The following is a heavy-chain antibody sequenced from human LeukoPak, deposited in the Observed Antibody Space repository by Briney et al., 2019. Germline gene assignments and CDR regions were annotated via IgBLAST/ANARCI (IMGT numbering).Heavy chain of an antibody. CDR2: TYYSGTT. Sequence: SETLSLTCTVSGDFINSYYWNWIRQPPGKGLEWIGYTYYSGTTNYNPSLRSRVTISVDTSKNQFSLKLSSVTAADTAVYYCARGAGMVATTMYYFNYWGQGTLVTVSS. V-gene: IGHV4-59*01. CDR1: GDFINSYY. CDR3: ARGAGMVATTMYYFNY. J-gene: IGHJ4*02. D-gene: IGHD5-12*01.